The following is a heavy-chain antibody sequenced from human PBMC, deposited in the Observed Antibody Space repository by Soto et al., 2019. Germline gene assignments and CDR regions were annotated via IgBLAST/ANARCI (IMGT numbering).Heavy chain of an antibody. CDR2: ISWNGRNI. J-gene: IGHJ6*02. V-gene: IGHV3-9*01. CDR3: AKGGTAMVHFYHGLDV. D-gene: IGHD5-18*01. CDR1: GFTFDDYA. Sequence: EVKLVESGGDLLQPGKSLRLSCAASGFTFDDYAMHWVRQAPGKGLEWISGISWNGRNIGYADSVTGRFTISRDNAEKSVYLQMDNLRPDDTAVDYCAKGGTAMVHFYHGLDVWGQGTTVTVSS.